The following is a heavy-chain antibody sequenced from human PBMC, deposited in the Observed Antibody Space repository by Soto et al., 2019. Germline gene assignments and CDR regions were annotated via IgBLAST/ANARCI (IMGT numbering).Heavy chain of an antibody. CDR3: AKTIRGGYSSSWYYFDY. V-gene: IGHV3-23*01. CDR1: GFTFTNYA. Sequence: PGGSLRLSCAASGFTFTNYAMTWVRQAPWKGLEWVSTISGGGSITYYADSLKGRFTISRDNSKNTLYLQINSLRAEDTAVYYCAKTIRGGYSSSWYYFDYWGQGTLVTVSS. D-gene: IGHD6-13*01. J-gene: IGHJ4*02. CDR2: ISGGGSIT.